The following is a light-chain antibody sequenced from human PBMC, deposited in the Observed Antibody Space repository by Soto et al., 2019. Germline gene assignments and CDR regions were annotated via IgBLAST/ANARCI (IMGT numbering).Light chain of an antibody. CDR3: QQYGGSSRT. CDR1: QSVRNNY. V-gene: IGKV3-20*01. Sequence: IVLTQSPDTLSLSPGERVTLSCRASQSVRNNYLAWYRQKPGQAPRLLIYETYRRATGIPDRFSGSGSGIDFTLTISRLEPEDFAVYLCQQYGGSSRTFGLGTKVDIK. CDR2: ETY. J-gene: IGKJ1*01.